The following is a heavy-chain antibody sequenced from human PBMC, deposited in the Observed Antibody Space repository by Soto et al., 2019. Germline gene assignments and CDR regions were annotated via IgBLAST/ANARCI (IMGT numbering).Heavy chain of an antibody. CDR1: GYTFTSYY. D-gene: IGHD3-22*01. CDR3: ARDYYYDSSGHPGAYYYGMDV. Sequence: ASVKVSCKASGYTFTSYYMHWVRQAPGQGLEWMGIINPSGGSTSYAQKFQGRVTISVDTSKSQFSLKLSSVTAADTAVYYCARDYYYDSSGHPGAYYYGMDVWGQGTTVTVSS. V-gene: IGHV1-46*01. CDR2: INPSGGST. J-gene: IGHJ6*02.